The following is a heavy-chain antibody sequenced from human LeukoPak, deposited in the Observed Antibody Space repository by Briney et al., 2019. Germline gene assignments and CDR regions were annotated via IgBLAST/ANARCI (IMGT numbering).Heavy chain of an antibody. V-gene: IGHV4-4*07. CDR3: ARAYHSSWYLNWFDP. Sequence: PSETLSLTCTVSGGSISSYYWSWIRQPAGKGLEWIGRIYTSGSTNYNPSLKSRVTISVDTSKNEFSLKLSSVTAADTAVYYCARAYHSSWYLNWFDPWGQGTLVTVSS. CDR1: GGSISSYY. J-gene: IGHJ5*02. D-gene: IGHD6-13*01. CDR2: IYTSGST.